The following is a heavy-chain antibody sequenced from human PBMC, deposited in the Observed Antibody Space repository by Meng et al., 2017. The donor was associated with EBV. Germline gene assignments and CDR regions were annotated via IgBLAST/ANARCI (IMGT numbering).Heavy chain of an antibody. CDR2: IYDGGTT. V-gene: IGHV4-61*01. CDR3: AKSSSSTPGVVDS. CDR1: GASVSGGTFH. D-gene: IGHD2-2*01. J-gene: IGHJ4*02. Sequence: QVQLTGSGPGLVKPSGTPSLTCTVSGASVSGGTFHWSWIRQPPGKELQWIGYIYDGGTTIYNPSLKSRVTIFLDTSRNQFSLGLRSVTTADTAVYYCAKSSSSTPGVVDSWGQGTLVTVSS.